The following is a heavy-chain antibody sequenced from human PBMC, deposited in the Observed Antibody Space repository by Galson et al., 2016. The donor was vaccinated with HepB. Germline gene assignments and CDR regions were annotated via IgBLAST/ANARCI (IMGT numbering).Heavy chain of an antibody. CDR1: GYTFTSYG. CDR3: ARNSSGWPLYGMDV. V-gene: IGHV1-18*01. CDR2: ISEDNGNT. J-gene: IGHJ6*02. Sequence: CKASGYTFTSYGISWVRQAPGQGLEWMGWISEDNGNTNYAQKLQGRVTMTTDTSTSTDYMELRSLRSDDTAVYYCARNSSGWPLYGMDVWGQGTTVTVSS. D-gene: IGHD6-19*01.